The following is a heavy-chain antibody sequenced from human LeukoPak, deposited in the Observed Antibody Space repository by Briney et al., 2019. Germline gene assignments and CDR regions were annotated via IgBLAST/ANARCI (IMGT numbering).Heavy chain of an antibody. V-gene: IGHV3-23*01. D-gene: IGHD1-1*01. CDR2: ISGRGSDR. J-gene: IGHJ5*01. CDR3: AKGVDNTGRLRWFDS. CDR1: GFTFSNYA. Sequence: PGGSLRLSCAASGFTFSNYALTWVRQTPGKGLEWVSTISGRGSDRFYADAVKGRFTISIDNSKNTMYLQMNSLRIEDTAFYYCAKGVDNTGRLRWFDSSGQGTRVTVSS.